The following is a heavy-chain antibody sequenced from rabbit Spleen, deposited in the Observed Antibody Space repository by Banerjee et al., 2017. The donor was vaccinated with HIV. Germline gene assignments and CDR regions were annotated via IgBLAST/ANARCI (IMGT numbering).Heavy chain of an antibody. CDR1: GFSFSSSYW. CDR2: IYVGSSGNT. J-gene: IGHJ4*01. V-gene: IGHV1S45*01. CDR3: ARVSETSGWGEDL. D-gene: IGHD4-1*01. Sequence: QEQLEESGGDLVKPEGSLTITCIASGFSFSSSYWICWVRQAPGKGLEWIACIYVGSSGNTYYASWAKGRFTISKTSSTTVTLQMTSLTVADTATYFCARVSETSGWGEDLWGPGTLVTVS.